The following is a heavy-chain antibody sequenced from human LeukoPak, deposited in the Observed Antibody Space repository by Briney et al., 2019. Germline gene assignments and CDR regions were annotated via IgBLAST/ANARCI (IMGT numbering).Heavy chain of an antibody. CDR2: ISSSSSHI. D-gene: IGHD5-24*01. Sequence: GGSLRLSCAAFGFTFSTHSMSWVRQAPGKRLEWVSSISSSSSHIYYADSMKGRFTVSRANAKNSLFLQMNSLRAEDTAVYYCARDFRTQLDGYSPPYHFDYWGQGALVTVSS. CDR1: GFTFSTHS. V-gene: IGHV3-21*01. J-gene: IGHJ4*02. CDR3: ARDFRTQLDGYSPPYHFDY.